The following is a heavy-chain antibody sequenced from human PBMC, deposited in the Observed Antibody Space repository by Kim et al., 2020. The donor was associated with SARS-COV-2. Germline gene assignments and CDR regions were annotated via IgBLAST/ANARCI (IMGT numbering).Heavy chain of an antibody. Sequence: ASVKVSCKASGYTFTSYGISWVRQAPGQGLEWMGWISAYNGNTNYAQKLQGRVTMTTDTSTSTAYMELRSLRSDDTAVYYCARDLPGVGATNRPEYGMDVWGQGTTVTVSS. J-gene: IGHJ6*02. CDR3: ARDLPGVGATNRPEYGMDV. CDR2: ISAYNGNT. D-gene: IGHD1-26*01. V-gene: IGHV1-18*01. CDR1: GYTFTSYG.